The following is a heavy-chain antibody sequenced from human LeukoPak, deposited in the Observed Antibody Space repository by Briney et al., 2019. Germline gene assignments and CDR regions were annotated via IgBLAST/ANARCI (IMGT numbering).Heavy chain of an antibody. D-gene: IGHD3-9*01. CDR3: ARDSYTYYDILTGPSAAATTTD. Sequence: ASVKVSCKASGYTFTGYYMHWVRQAPGQGLEWMGRINPNSGGTNYAQKFQGRVTMTRDTSISTAYMELSRLRSDDTAVYYCARDSYTYYDILTGPSAAATTTDWGQGTLVTVSS. J-gene: IGHJ4*02. V-gene: IGHV1-2*06. CDR2: INPNSGGT. CDR1: GYTFTGYY.